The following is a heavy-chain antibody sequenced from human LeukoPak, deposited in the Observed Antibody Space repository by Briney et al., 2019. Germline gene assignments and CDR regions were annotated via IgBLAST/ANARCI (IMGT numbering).Heavy chain of an antibody. D-gene: IGHD6-6*01. J-gene: IGHJ5*02. Sequence: GGSLRLSCAASGFTFTNAWMTWVRQAPGKGLEWVGRVKSKTNGGATDYAAPVKGRFTISRDDSKNTLYLQMNNLKTEDTAVYYCTTDMAARHHWGQGTLVTVSS. CDR1: GFTFTNAW. CDR3: TTDMAARHH. V-gene: IGHV3-15*01. CDR2: VKSKTNGGAT.